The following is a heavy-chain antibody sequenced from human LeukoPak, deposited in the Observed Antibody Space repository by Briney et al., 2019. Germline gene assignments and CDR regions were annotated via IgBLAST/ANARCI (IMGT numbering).Heavy chain of an antibody. J-gene: IGHJ6*03. CDR2: IYYSGST. CDR1: GGSISSGDYY. V-gene: IGHV4-30-4*08. Sequence: PSETLSLTCTVSGGSISSGDYYWSWIRQPPGKGLEWIGYIYYSGSTYYNPSLKSRVTISVDTSKNRFSLKLSSVTAADTAVYYCARGLRLYQRGYMDVWGKGTTVTVSS. D-gene: IGHD2-2*01. CDR3: ARGLRLYQRGYMDV.